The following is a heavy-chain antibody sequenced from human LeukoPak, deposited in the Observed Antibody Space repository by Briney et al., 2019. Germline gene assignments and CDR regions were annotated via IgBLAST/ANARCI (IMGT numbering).Heavy chain of an antibody. J-gene: IGHJ4*02. CDR2: INPDSGGT. CDR3: ARDRSNYGHKQGVGY. CDR1: GYTFTGYY. Sequence: AASVKVSCKASGYTFTGYYMHWVRQAPGQGLEWMGWINPDSGGTNYAQKFQGRVTMTRDTSISTAYMELRRLRSDDTAVYYCARDRSNYGHKQGVGYWGQGTLVTVSS. V-gene: IGHV1-2*02. D-gene: IGHD5-24*01.